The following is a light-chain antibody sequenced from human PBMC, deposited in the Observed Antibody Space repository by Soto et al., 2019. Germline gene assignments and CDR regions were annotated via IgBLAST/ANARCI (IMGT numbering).Light chain of an antibody. V-gene: IGKV3-15*01. J-gene: IGKJ4*01. Sequence: EIVMTQSPATLSVSPGERVTLSCRASQDIRNSLAWYQQKPGQAPRLLIYGASTRATGVPATFSGSGSGTEFTLSISSLQSEHLGVYYCQQDSSWPLTFGGGTKVDI. CDR1: QDIRNS. CDR3: QQDSSWPLT. CDR2: GAS.